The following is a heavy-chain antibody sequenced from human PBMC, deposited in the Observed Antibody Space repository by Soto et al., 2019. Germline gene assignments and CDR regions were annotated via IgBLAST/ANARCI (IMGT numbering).Heavy chain of an antibody. CDR1: GFTFSSYG. CDR2: ISYDGSNK. Sequence: QVQLVESGGGVVQPGRSLRLSCAASGFTFSSYGMHWVRQAPGKGLEWVAVISYDGSNKYYADSVKGRFTISRDNSKNTLYLQMNSLRAEDTAVYYCAKALPGDYVVVDYWGQGTLVTVSS. J-gene: IGHJ4*02. D-gene: IGHD4-17*01. CDR3: AKALPGDYVVVDY. V-gene: IGHV3-30*18.